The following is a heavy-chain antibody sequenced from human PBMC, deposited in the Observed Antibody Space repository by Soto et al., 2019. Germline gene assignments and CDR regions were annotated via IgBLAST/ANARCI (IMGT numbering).Heavy chain of an antibody. Sequence: SETLSLTCTVSGGSISGYYWSWIRQPPGKGLEWIGYMYNTGSTVYNPSFKSRVTISVDTSKNQSSLKLNSVTAADTAVYYCMLGSGWKDFDYWGQGTLVTVSS. CDR3: MLGSGWKDFDY. J-gene: IGHJ4*02. CDR2: MYNTGST. D-gene: IGHD3-22*01. V-gene: IGHV4-59*01. CDR1: GGSISGYY.